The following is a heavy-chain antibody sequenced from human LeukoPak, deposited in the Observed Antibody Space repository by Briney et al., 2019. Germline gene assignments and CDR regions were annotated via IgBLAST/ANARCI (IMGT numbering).Heavy chain of an antibody. D-gene: IGHD3-10*01. J-gene: IGHJ4*02. CDR3: ARGSALGYYGSMWIFDY. V-gene: IGHV3-30*04. CDR2: ISYDGSNK. CDR1: GFTFSSYA. Sequence: QPGGSLRLSCAASGFTFSSYAMHWVRQAPGKGLEWVAVISYDGSNKYYADSVKGRFTISRDNSKNTLYLQMNSLRAEDTAVYYCARGSALGYYGSMWIFDYWGQGTLVTVSS.